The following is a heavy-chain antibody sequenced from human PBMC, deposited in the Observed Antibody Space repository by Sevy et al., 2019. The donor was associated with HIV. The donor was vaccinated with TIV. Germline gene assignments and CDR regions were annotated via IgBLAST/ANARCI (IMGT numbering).Heavy chain of an antibody. CDR3: ARNSGYDFSYYYYGTDV. J-gene: IGHJ6*02. CDR1: GFSLSTSGVG. D-gene: IGHD5-12*01. Sequence: SGPTLVNPTQTLTLTCTFSGFSLSTSGVGVGWIRQPPGKALESLALIYWDDDKRYSPSLKSRLTITKDTSKNQVVLTMTYMDPVDTATYYCARNSGYDFSYYYYGTDVWGQGTTVTVSS. V-gene: IGHV2-5*02. CDR2: IYWDDDK.